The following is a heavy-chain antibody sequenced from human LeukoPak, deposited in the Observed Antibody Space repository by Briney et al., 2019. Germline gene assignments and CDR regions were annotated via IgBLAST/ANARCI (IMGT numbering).Heavy chain of an antibody. CDR1: GGSISSGDYY. D-gene: IGHD5/OR15-5a*01. V-gene: IGHV4-30-4*01. J-gene: IGHJ4*02. Sequence: SETMSLTCTVSGGSISSGDYYWNWIRQPPGKGLEWIGYIYYSGSTYYNPSLKSRVTISVDSSKHHFSLILSSVPAADTAVYYCARDSVYDLVVDYWGQGTLVTVSS. CDR3: ARDSVYDLVVDY. CDR2: IYYSGST.